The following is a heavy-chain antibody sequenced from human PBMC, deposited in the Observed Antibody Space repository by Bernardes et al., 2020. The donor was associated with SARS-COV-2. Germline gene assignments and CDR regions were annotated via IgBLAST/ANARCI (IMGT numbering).Heavy chain of an antibody. Sequence: GSLRLSCPASGLTLSSYNVNWVRQAPGKGLEWVSYISSRSTIYYADSVKGRFTISRDTAKNSLYLQMDSLRDGDTAVYYCGSSRGYYYGMDVWGQGTTVTVAS. J-gene: IGHJ6*02. CDR2: ISSRSTI. D-gene: IGHD2-2*01. CDR3: GSSRGYYYGMDV. CDR1: GLTLSSYN. V-gene: IGHV3-48*02.